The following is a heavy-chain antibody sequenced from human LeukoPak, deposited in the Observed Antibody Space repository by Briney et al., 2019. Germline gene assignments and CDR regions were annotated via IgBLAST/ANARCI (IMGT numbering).Heavy chain of an antibody. V-gene: IGHV3-53*01. CDR2: IYRGGNT. D-gene: IGHD1-26*01. J-gene: IGHJ4*02. CDR1: GFTVSTDF. Sequence: PGGSLRLSCAASGFTVSTDFMSWVRQAPGKGLEWVSVIYRGGNTYYVDSVKGRFTISRDNSKNMVYLQMNSLRDEDTAVYYCASSGSYRFDYWGQGTLVTVSS. CDR3: ASSGSYRFDY.